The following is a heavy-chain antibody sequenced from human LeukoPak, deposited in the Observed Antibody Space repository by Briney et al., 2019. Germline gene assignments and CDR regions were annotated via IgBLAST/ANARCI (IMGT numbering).Heavy chain of an antibody. Sequence: PSETLSLTCAVSGYSIITGRYWGWIRLPPGKGLEWIGSIYHSGTTYYNPSPKSRVTISVDTSKNQFSLKLRSVTAADTAVYYCARSLSPAGIDCWGQGTLVTVSS. CDR2: IYHSGTT. V-gene: IGHV4-38-2*01. J-gene: IGHJ4*02. CDR1: GYSIITGRY. CDR3: ARSLSPAGIDC.